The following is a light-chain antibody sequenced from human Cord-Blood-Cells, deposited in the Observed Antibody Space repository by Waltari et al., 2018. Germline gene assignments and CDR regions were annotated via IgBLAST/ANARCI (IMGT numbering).Light chain of an antibody. CDR2: GAS. Sequence: EIVLTQSPGTLPLSPGESATLACRASQSVSSSYLAWYQQKPGQAPRLLIYGASSRATGIPDRFSGSGSGTDFTLTISRLEPEDFAVYYCQQYGSSPLTFGGGTKVEIK. J-gene: IGKJ4*01. CDR3: QQYGSSPLT. V-gene: IGKV3-20*01. CDR1: QSVSSSY.